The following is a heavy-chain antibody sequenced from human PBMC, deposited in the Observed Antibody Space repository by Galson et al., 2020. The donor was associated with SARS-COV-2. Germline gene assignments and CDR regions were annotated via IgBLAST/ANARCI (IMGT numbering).Heavy chain of an antibody. CDR2: IYYSGSA. CDR3: ARQILTGYYSLYSFDY. CDR1: GGSISSINYY. D-gene: IGHD3-9*01. J-gene: IGHJ4*02. Sequence: SETLSLTCSVSGGSISSINYYWGWVLQPPGKGLEWIGIIYYSGSAYYNPSLTHRLTISVDTSKNQFCMKLTSVTAADTSVYYCARQILTGYYSLYSFDYWGQGALITVSS. V-gene: IGHV4-39*01.